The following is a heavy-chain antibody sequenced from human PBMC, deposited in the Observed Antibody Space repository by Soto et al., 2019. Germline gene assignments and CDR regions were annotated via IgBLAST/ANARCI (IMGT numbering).Heavy chain of an antibody. Sequence: VASGGGLVQPGGSLRLSCAASGFTFSSYWMHWVRQGPGKGLVWVSRVNSDESSTSYADSVKGRFTISRDNAKNTLYLQMSSLRVGDTALYYCVCFECGRTAVVTAMEANGYWGQGPLVTVS. D-gene: IGHD2-21*02. CDR1: GFTFSSYW. CDR3: VCFECGRTAVVTAMEANGY. V-gene: IGHV3-74*01. J-gene: IGHJ4*02. CDR2: VNSDESST.